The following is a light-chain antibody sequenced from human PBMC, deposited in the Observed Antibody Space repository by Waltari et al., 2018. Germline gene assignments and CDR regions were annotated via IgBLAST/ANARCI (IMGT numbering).Light chain of an antibody. Sequence: EIVLTQSPGTLSLSPGERATLSCRASQSVGNNYLAWYQQKPGQAPRLLIDDASNTATGIPDRFSGSGSGTDFTLTISRLEAEDFAIYYCQQCAHSPLTFGGGTKVEI. J-gene: IGKJ4*01. CDR1: QSVGNNY. CDR3: QQCAHSPLT. V-gene: IGKV3-20*01. CDR2: DAS.